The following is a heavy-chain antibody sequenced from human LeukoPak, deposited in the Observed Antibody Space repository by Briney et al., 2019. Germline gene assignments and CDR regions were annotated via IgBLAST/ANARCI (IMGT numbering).Heavy chain of an antibody. V-gene: IGHV3-21*01. J-gene: IGHJ6*03. CDR2: ISCSSSYI. CDR3: ARDPSWLVRSKNYYYYMDV. D-gene: IGHD6-19*01. CDR1: GFTFSSYS. Sequence: GGSLRLSCAASGFTFSSYSMNWVRQAPGKGLEWVSSISCSSSYIYYADSVKGRFTISRDNAKNSLYLQMNSLRAEDTAVYYCARDPSWLVRSKNYYYYMDVWGKGTTVTVSS.